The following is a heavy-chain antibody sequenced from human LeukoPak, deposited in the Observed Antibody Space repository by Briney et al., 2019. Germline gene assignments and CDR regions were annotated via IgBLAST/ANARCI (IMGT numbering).Heavy chain of an antibody. CDR3: AKSARLYSNSYYFDY. Sequence: SGGSLRPSCAASGFTFSNYAVSWVRQAPGKGLEWVSVISGSGGTTYYADSVRGRFTVSRDNSKNTVYLQMNSLRAEDTAVYYCAKSARLYSNSYYFDYWGQGTLVTVSS. D-gene: IGHD4-11*01. J-gene: IGHJ4*02. CDR2: ISGSGGTT. CDR1: GFTFSNYA. V-gene: IGHV3-23*01.